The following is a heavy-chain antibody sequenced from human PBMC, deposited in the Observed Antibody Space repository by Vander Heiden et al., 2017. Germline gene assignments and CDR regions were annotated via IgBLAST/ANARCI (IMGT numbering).Heavy chain of an antibody. V-gene: IGHV3-48*02. CDR3: ARDELRFGY. CDR1: GFTFSSYS. J-gene: IGHJ4*02. CDR2: ISSTSSTI. Sequence: EVQLVESGGGLVQPGGSLRLPCAASGFTFSSYSMNWVRQAPGKGLEWVSYISSTSSTIYYADSVKGRFTISRDNARSSLYLQMNSLRDEDSAIYYCARDELRFGYWGQGTLVTVSS. D-gene: IGHD5-12*01.